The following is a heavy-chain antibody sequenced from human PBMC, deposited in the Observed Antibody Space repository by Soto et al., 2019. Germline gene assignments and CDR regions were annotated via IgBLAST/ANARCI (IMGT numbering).Heavy chain of an antibody. CDR2: IHYNGNT. J-gene: IGHJ4*02. CDR1: GDSSSSYS. V-gene: IGHV4-59*01. D-gene: IGHD2-2*01. Sequence: SETLSLTCTVSGDSSSSYSWSWIRQPPGKGLEWIGNIHYNGNTKYSPSLKSRVTMSVDTSKNHFSLKLISVTTADTAVYYCAREEKYQLRSWGRTDYWGQGTLVTVSS. CDR3: AREEKYQLRSWGRTDY.